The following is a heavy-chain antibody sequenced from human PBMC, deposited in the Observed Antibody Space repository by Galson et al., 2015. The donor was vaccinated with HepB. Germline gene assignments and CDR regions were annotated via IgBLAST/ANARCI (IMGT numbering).Heavy chain of an antibody. CDR1: GFTFSSYG. Sequence: SLRLSCAASGFTFSSYGMHWVRQAPGKGLEWVAVIWYDGSNKYYADSVKGRFTISRDNSKNTLYLQMNSLRAEDTAVYYCAREGYDILTGYAFDIWGQGTMATVSS. J-gene: IGHJ3*02. CDR3: AREGYDILTGYAFDI. D-gene: IGHD3-9*01. V-gene: IGHV3-33*01. CDR2: IWYDGSNK.